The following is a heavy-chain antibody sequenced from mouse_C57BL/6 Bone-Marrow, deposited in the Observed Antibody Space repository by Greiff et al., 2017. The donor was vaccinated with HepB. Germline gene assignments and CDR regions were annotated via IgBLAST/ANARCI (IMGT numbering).Heavy chain of an antibody. J-gene: IGHJ2*01. CDR2: ISYDGSN. CDR3: AITTVVATVDY. V-gene: IGHV3-6*01. D-gene: IGHD1-1*01. CDR1: GYSITSGYY. Sequence: EVKLMESGPGLVKPSQSLSLTCSVTGYSITSGYYWNWIRQFPGNKLEWMGYISYDGSNNYNPSLKNRISITRDTSKNQFFLKLNSVTTEDTATYYCAITTVVATVDYWGQGTTLTVSS.